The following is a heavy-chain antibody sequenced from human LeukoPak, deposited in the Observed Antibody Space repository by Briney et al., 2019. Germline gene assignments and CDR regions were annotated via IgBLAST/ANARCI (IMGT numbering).Heavy chain of an antibody. V-gene: IGHV3-11*04. D-gene: IGHD5-18*01. J-gene: IGHJ3*02. Sequence: GGSLRLSCTASGFSFSDYYMSWIRQAPGKGLQWLAYISGSGSTIYYADSVKGRFTISRDNARNSLYLQMNSLRAEDTAVYYCARLYGGYSFDAFDIWGQGTMVTASS. CDR3: ARLYGGYSFDAFDI. CDR1: GFSFSDYY. CDR2: ISGSGSTI.